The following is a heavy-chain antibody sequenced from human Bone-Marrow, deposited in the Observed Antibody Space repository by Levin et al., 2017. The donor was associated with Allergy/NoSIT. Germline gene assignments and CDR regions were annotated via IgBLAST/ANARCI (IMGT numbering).Heavy chain of an antibody. Sequence: GGSLRLSCAASGFTFSNAWMSWVRQAPGKGLEWVGRIKSKTDGGTTVYAAPVKGRFTISRDDSKNTLYLQMNSLKTEDTAVYYCTTESFSWGKLRYFDWLLPTPPYYYYGMDVWGQGTTVTVSS. CDR3: TTESFSWGKLRYFDWLLPTPPYYYYGMDV. J-gene: IGHJ6*02. CDR2: IKSKTDGGTT. V-gene: IGHV3-15*01. D-gene: IGHD3-9*01. CDR1: GFTFSNAW.